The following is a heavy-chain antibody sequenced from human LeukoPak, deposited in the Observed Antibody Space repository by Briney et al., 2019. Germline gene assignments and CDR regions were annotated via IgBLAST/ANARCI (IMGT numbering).Heavy chain of an antibody. CDR1: GFTFSSYG. CDR3: AKDRDKFWSGSQV. D-gene: IGHD3-3*01. V-gene: IGHV3-30*18. Sequence: GKSLRLSCAASGFTFSSYGMHWVRQAPGKGLEWVAVISDDVSNKYYADSVKGRFTISRDNSKSTLYLQMNSLRTEDTAVYYCAKDRDKFWSGSQVWGQGTLVTVSS. J-gene: IGHJ4*02. CDR2: ISDDVSNK.